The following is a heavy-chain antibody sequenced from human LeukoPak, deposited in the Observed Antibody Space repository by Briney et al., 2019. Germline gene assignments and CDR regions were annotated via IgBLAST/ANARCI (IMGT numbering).Heavy chain of an antibody. V-gene: IGHV1-58*02. J-gene: IGHJ4*02. CDR1: GFTFTSSA. CDR2: IVVGSGDT. CDR3: ARDLNPYYYGSGDFDY. Sequence: SMKVSCKASGFTFTSSAIQWVRQARGQRLEWVGWIVVGSGDTNYALKFQGRVTITTDESTSTAYMELSSLRSEDTAVYYCARDLNPYYYGSGDFDYWGQGTLVTVSS. D-gene: IGHD3-10*01.